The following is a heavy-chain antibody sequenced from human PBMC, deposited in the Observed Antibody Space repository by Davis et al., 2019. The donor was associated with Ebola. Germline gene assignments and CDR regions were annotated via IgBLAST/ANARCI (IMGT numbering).Heavy chain of an antibody. CDR2: ISGSGGST. J-gene: IGHJ4*02. Sequence: GESLKISCAASGFTFSSYAMSWVRQAPGKGLEWVSGISGSGGSTYYADSVKGRFTISRDNSKNTLYLQMNSLRAEDTAVYYCAKAPSYSGSYRPAVDSWGQGTLVTVSS. CDR3: AKAPSYSGSYRPAVDS. CDR1: GFTFSSYA. D-gene: IGHD1-26*01. V-gene: IGHV3-23*01.